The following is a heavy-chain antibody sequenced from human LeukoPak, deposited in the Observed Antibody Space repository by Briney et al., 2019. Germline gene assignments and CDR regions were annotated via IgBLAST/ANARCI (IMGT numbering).Heavy chain of an antibody. D-gene: IGHD1-26*01. CDR1: GFTFSSSA. V-gene: IGHV3-23*01. CDR3: TKGGSYAPLDY. CDR2: INSGGDDT. J-gene: IGHJ4*02. Sequence: PGGPLRLSCAASGFTFSSSAMTWVRQAPGKGLEWVSAINSGGDDTVHADSVKGRLTISRDNSKNTLYQQMNSLRAEDTAKYYCTKGGSYAPLDYWGQGTLVTVSS.